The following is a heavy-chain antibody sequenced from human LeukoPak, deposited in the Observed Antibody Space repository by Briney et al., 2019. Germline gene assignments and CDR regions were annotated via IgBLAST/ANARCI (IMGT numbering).Heavy chain of an antibody. CDR2: IYYSGST. Sequence: PSETLSLTCTVSGGSISSYYWSWIRQPPGKGLEWIGYIYYSGSTNYNPSLKSQVTISVDTSKNQFSLKLSSVTAADTAVYYCARNYDSSGYYPTYFDYWGQGTLVTVSS. V-gene: IGHV4-59*08. CDR1: GGSISSYY. J-gene: IGHJ4*02. CDR3: ARNYDSSGYYPTYFDY. D-gene: IGHD3-22*01.